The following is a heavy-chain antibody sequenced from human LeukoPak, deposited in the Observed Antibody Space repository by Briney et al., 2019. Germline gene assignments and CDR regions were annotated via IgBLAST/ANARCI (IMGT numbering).Heavy chain of an antibody. Sequence: SETLSLTCAVYGGSFSGYYWSWIRQPPGKGLEWIGEINHGGSTTYNPSLKSRVTISVDTSKNQFSLKLSSVTAADTAVYYCARQISTYWFDPWGQGILVTVSS. D-gene: IGHD3-3*01. CDR1: GGSFSGYY. CDR2: INHGGST. CDR3: ARQISTYWFDP. V-gene: IGHV4-34*01. J-gene: IGHJ5*02.